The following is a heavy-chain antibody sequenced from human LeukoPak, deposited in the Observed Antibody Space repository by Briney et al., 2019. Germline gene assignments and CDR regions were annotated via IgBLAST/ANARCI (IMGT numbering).Heavy chain of an antibody. Sequence: APVKVSCKASGYTFTGYYMHWVRQAPGQGLEWMGWINPNSGDTNYAEKFQGRVTMTRDTSISTAYMDLRRLRSDDTAVYYCARAYSSSSGYFDYWGQGTLVTVSS. J-gene: IGHJ4*02. CDR2: INPNSGDT. CDR1: GYTFTGYY. V-gene: IGHV1-2*02. CDR3: ARAYSSSSGYFDY. D-gene: IGHD6-6*01.